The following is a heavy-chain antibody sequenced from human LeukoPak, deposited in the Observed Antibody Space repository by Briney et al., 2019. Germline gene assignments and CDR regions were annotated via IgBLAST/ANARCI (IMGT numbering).Heavy chain of an antibody. J-gene: IGHJ4*02. D-gene: IGHD5-18*01. CDR3: VSPRGFSYGYFDY. CDR1: GGSISSSSAY. V-gene: IGHV4-39*01. Sequence: SETLSLTCTVSGGSISSSSAYWGWIRQPPGKGLEWIGSIYYSKNTYYNPSLKSRVTISADTSKNQFSLTLGSVSATDTAVYYCVSPRGFSYGYFDYWGQGTLVSVSS. CDR2: IYYSKNT.